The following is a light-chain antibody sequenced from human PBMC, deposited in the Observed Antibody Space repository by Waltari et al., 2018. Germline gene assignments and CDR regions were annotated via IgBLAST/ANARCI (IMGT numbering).Light chain of an antibody. V-gene: IGLV1-40*01. CDR3: QSYDSSLSGSV. J-gene: IGLJ2*01. Sequence: QSVLTQPPSVSGAPGQRVTISCTASSPNIGAGYGVHWYKQLPGTAPKLPIYGNINRPSAVPDRFSGSKSGTSASLAITGLQAEDEADYYCQSYDSSLSGSVFGGGTKLTVL. CDR2: GNI. CDR1: SPNIGAGYG.